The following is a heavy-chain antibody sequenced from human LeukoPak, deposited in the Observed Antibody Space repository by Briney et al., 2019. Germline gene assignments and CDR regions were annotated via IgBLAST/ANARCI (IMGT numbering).Heavy chain of an antibody. Sequence: SETLSLTRAVYGGSLSGFFWRGIPPPPGKGLEWIGEIKHSGSTNYNPSLKSRVTTSVDTSKNQFSLKLSSVTAADTAVYYCARLPFLPAAVYYYYGMDVWGKGTTVTVSS. V-gene: IGHV4-34*01. CDR2: IKHSGST. CDR1: GGSLSGFF. CDR3: ARLPFLPAAVYYYYGMDV. D-gene: IGHD2-2*01. J-gene: IGHJ6*04.